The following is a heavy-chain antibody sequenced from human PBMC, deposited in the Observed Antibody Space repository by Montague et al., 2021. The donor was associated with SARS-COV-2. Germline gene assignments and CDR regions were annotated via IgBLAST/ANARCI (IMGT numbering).Heavy chain of an antibody. CDR2: INHSGST. CDR3: ARVDRYWLRIPYYYGMDV. V-gene: IGHV4-34*01. Sequence: SETLSLTCAVYGGSFSGYYWSWIRQPPGKGLEWIGEINHSGSTNXNPFLKSRVTISVDTSKNQFSLKLSSVTAADTAVYYCARVDRYWLRIPYYYGMDVRGQGTTVTVSS. CDR1: GGSFSGYY. D-gene: IGHD5-12*01. J-gene: IGHJ6*02.